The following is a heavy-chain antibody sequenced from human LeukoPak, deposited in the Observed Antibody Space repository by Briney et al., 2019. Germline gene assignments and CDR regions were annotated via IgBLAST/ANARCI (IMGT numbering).Heavy chain of an antibody. V-gene: IGHV3-15*07. D-gene: IGHD3-22*01. CDR3: TTGPAYDSSGYFMDY. Sequence: GGSLRLSCAASGFTFSNAWMNWVRQAPGKGLEWVGRIKSKTDGGTTDYAAPVKGRFTISRDDSKNTLYLQMNSLKTEDTAVYYCTTGPAYDSSGYFMDYWGQGTLVTVSS. CDR2: IKSKTDGGTT. CDR1: GFTFSNAW. J-gene: IGHJ4*02.